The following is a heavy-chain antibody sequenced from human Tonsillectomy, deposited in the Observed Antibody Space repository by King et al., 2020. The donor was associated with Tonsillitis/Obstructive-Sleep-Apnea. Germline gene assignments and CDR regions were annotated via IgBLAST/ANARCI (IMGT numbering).Heavy chain of an antibody. CDR3: ARDQDYGSGSYFHYYYYMDV. Sequence: VQLVESGGGLIQPGGSLRLSCAASGFTVSSNYMSWVRQAPGKGLEWVSVIYSGGSTYYADSVKGRFTISRDNSKNTLYLQMNNLRAEDTAVYYCARDQDYGSGSYFHYYYYMDVWGKGTTVTVSS. V-gene: IGHV3-53*01. CDR1: GFTVSSNY. D-gene: IGHD3-10*01. CDR2: IYSGGST. J-gene: IGHJ6*03.